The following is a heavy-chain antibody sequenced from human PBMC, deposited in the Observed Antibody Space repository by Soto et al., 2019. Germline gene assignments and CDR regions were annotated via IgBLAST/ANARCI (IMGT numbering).Heavy chain of an antibody. V-gene: IGHV3-30-3*01. CDR2: ISYDGNTQ. J-gene: IGHJ4*02. CDR1: GFIFSGYA. Sequence: QVQLVESGGGVVQPGGSLRLSCAASGFIFSGYAMHWVRQAPGKGLEWVAVISYDGNTQYYADSVKGRFTVSRDNSNNILYVEMNHLRDEDTAMYYCAKETNAYEIKFWRQGTRVTVSP. CDR3: AKETNAYEIKF. D-gene: IGHD3-9*01.